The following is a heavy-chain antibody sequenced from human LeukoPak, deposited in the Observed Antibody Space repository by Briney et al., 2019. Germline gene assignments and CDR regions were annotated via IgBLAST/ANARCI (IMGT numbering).Heavy chain of an antibody. CDR2: ISISGTTI. Sequence: GGSLRLSCPASGFMFSSFEMNWVHQAPGKGLEWVSYISISGTTIYYADSVKGRFTISRDNAKNSLYLQMNSLRAEDTSVYYCARGTWATLYYYYMDVWGKGTTVTVSS. CDR1: GFMFSSFE. V-gene: IGHV3-48*03. CDR3: ARGTWATLYYYYMDV. J-gene: IGHJ6*03. D-gene: IGHD5-24*01.